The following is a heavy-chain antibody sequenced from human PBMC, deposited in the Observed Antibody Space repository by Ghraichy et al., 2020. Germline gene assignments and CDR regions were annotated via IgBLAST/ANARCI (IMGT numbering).Heavy chain of an antibody. Sequence: SETLSLNCTVSGGSISNYYWSWIRQPPGKGLEWIGYIYYSGSTNYKPSLRSRVNMSVDSSKNQLSLQLTSVTAADTAVYYCARQTAPVYGSWSKFDFWGQGILVTVSS. D-gene: IGHD6-13*01. CDR2: IYYSGST. CDR3: ARQTAPVYGSWSKFDF. J-gene: IGHJ4*02. V-gene: IGHV4-59*08. CDR1: GGSISNYY.